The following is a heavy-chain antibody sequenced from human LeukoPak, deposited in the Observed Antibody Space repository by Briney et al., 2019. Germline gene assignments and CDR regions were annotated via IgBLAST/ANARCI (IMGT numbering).Heavy chain of an antibody. CDR1: GFTFSSYA. D-gene: IGHD3-3*01. CDR3: ARDLLFYDFWSGSIGGYFDY. J-gene: IGHJ4*02. Sequence: GGSLRLSCAASGFTFSSYAMSWVRQAPGKGLEWVSAISGSGGSTYYADSVKGRFTISRDNSKNSLYLQMNSLRAEDTAVYYCARDLLFYDFWSGSIGGYFDYWGQGTLVTVSS. V-gene: IGHV3-23*01. CDR2: ISGSGGST.